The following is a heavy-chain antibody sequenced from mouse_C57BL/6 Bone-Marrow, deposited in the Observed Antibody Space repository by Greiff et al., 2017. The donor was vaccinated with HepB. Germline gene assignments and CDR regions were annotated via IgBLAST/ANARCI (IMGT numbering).Heavy chain of an antibody. CDR1: GYTFTDYN. V-gene: IGHV1-18*01. CDR2: INPNNGGT. CDR3: AREGGYGNFFAY. D-gene: IGHD2-1*01. J-gene: IGHJ3*01. Sequence: EVQLQQSGPELVKPGASVKIPCKASGYTFTDYNMDWVKQSHGKSLEWIGDINPNNGGTIYNQKFKGKATLTVDKSSSTAYMERRSLTSEDTAVYYCAREGGYGNFFAYWGQGTLVTVSA.